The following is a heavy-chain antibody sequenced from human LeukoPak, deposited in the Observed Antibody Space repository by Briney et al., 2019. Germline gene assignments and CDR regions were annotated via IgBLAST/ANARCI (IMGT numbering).Heavy chain of an antibody. CDR3: VRGSTLRHYQY. D-gene: IGHD3-16*01. J-gene: IGHJ4*02. CDR1: GGSISSSTYY. CDR2: IYYSGST. Sequence: SETLSLTCTVSGGSISSSTYYWGWIHRPPGKGLEWIGSIYYSGSTYYNPSLKSRVTLSVDTSKNQFSLKLSSVTAADTAVYYCVRGSTLRHYQYWGQGTLVTVSS. V-gene: IGHV4-39*01.